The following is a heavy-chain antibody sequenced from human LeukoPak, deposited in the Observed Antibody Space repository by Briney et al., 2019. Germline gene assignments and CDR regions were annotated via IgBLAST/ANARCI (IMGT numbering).Heavy chain of an antibody. J-gene: IGHJ3*02. V-gene: IGHV4-61*02. CDR1: GGSISSASYY. CDR2: IDTSGST. D-gene: IGHD3-3*01. Sequence: SETLSLTCTVPGGSISSASYYWSWVRQPAGEGREWIGRIDTSGSTNDNPSLKSRVTISVDTSKNQFSLKLSSVTAADTAVYYCARDRLRFDAFDIWGQGTMVTVSS. CDR3: ARDRLRFDAFDI.